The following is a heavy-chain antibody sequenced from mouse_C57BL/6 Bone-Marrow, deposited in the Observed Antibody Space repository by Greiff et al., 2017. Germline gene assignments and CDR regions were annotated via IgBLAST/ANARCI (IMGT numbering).Heavy chain of an antibody. D-gene: IGHD1-1*01. J-gene: IGHJ1*03. CDR1: GFTFSSYG. CDR2: ISSGGSYT. Sequence: EVQLVESGGDLVKPGGSLKLSCAASGFTFSSYGMSWVRQTPDKRLEWVATISSGGSYTYYPDSVKGRFTISRDNAKNTLYLQMSSLKSEDTAMYYCARRAYGSSYYWYFDVWGTGTTVTVSS. CDR3: ARRAYGSSYYWYFDV. V-gene: IGHV5-6*01.